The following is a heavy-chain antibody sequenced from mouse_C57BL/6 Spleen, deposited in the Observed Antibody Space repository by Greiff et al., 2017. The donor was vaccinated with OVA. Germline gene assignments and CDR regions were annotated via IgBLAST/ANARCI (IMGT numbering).Heavy chain of an antibody. Sequence: EVQLVESGPGLVKPSQSLSLTCSVPGYSITSGYYWNWIRQFPGNKLEWMGYISYDGSNNYNPSLKNRISITRDTSKNQFFLKLNSVTTEDTATYDCARDYYCSSIDYWGQGTTLTVSS. J-gene: IGHJ2*01. V-gene: IGHV3-6*01. D-gene: IGHD1-1*01. CDR2: ISYDGSN. CDR1: GYSITSGYY. CDR3: ARDYYCSSIDY.